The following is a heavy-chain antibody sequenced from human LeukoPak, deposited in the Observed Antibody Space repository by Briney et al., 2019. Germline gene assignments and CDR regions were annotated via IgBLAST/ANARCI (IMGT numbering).Heavy chain of an antibody. CDR1: GFTFSSYG. CDR3: ARGGSGYCSAGSCYPIDY. J-gene: IGHJ4*02. D-gene: IGHD2-15*01. V-gene: IGHV3-33*01. Sequence: GGSLRLSCAASGFTFSSYGMHWVRQAPGKGLEWVAVIWYDGSNKYYADSVKGRFTISRDNSKNTLYLQMNSLRAEDTAVYYCARGGSGYCSAGSCYPIDYWGQGTLVTVSS. CDR2: IWYDGSNK.